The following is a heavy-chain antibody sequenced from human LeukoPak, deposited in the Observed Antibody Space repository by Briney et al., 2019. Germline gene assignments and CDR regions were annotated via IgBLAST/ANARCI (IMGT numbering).Heavy chain of an antibody. Sequence: GGSLRLSCAASGFTFSSNSMNWVRQAPGKGLEWVSYISISSTTIYYADSVKGRFTFSRDNAKNSLYLQMNSLRDEDTAVYYCARAGRLQYGDYVAFDYWGQGTLVTVSS. J-gene: IGHJ4*02. CDR1: GFTFSSNS. CDR2: ISISSTTI. CDR3: ARAGRLQYGDYVAFDY. D-gene: IGHD4-17*01. V-gene: IGHV3-48*02.